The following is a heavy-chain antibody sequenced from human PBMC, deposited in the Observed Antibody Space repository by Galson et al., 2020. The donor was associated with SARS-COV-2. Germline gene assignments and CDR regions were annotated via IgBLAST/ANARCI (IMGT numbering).Heavy chain of an antibody. CDR1: GFAFTSYG. J-gene: IGHJ4*02. CDR3: ARGDYGALGH. V-gene: IGHV1-18*04. Sequence: ASVKVSCKASGFAFTSYGITWVRQAPGQGLEWMGWISLYSGNTEYAQKVQGRVTMTRDTSTDTAYMDLRRLRFDDTAVYYCARGDYGALGHWGQGTLVTVSS. D-gene: IGHD4-17*01. CDR2: ISLYSGNT.